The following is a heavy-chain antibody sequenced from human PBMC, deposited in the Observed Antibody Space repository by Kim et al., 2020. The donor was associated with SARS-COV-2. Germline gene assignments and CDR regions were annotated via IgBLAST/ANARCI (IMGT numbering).Heavy chain of an antibody. CDR3: ARARTDSSGPSFLYYYGM. Sequence: SETLSLTCTVSGGSISSYYWSWIRQPPGKGLEWIGYIYYSGSTNYNPSLKSRVTISVDTSKNQVALKLSSVTAADTAGYYWARARTDSSGPSFLYYYGM. CDR1: GGSISSYY. V-gene: IGHV4-59*01. D-gene: IGHD6-19*01. CDR2: IYYSGST. J-gene: IGHJ6*01.